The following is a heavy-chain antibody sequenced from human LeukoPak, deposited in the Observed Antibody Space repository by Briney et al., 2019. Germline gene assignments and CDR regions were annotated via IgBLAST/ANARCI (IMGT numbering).Heavy chain of an antibody. CDR3: ATTVAGYPDDYFDY. J-gene: IGHJ4*02. CDR1: EFTFSNYW. Sequence: PGGSLRLSWAASEFTFSNYWMSWVRQAPGKGLERVAHTNQDGSKNYYVDSVRGRFTISRDNAKNSLYLQMNSLRAEDTAVYYCATTVAGYPDDYFDYWGQGTLVTVSS. D-gene: IGHD6-19*01. CDR2: TNQDGSKN. V-gene: IGHV3-7*01.